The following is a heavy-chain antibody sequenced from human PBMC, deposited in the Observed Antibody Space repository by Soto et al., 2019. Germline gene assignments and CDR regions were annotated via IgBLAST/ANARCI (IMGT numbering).Heavy chain of an antibody. D-gene: IGHD3-9*01. V-gene: IGHV3-11*05. CDR1: GFTFSDYY. CDR3: ARGRDYDILTGHGSGGMDV. CDR2: ISSSSSYT. J-gene: IGHJ6*02. Sequence: PGGSLRLSCAASGFTFSDYYMSWIRQAPGKGLEWVSYISSSSSYTNYADSVKGRFTISRDNAKNSLYLQMNSLRAEDTAVYYCARGRDYDILTGHGSGGMDVWGQGTTVTVSS.